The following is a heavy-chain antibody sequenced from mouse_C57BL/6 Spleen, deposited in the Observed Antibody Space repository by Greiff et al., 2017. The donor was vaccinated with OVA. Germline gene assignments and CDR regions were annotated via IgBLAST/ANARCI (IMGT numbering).Heavy chain of an antibody. CDR1: GYAFTNYL. D-gene: IGHD1-1*01. CDR2: INPGSGGT. J-gene: IGHJ4*01. V-gene: IGHV1-54*01. CDR3: ARGGYYGSSYEYAMDY. Sequence: QVQLQQSGAELVRPGTSVKVSCKASGYAFTNYLIEWVKQRPGQGLEWIGVINPGSGGTNYNEKFKGKATLTADKSSSTAYMQLSSLTSEDSAVYFCARGGYYGSSYEYAMDYWGQGTSVTVSS.